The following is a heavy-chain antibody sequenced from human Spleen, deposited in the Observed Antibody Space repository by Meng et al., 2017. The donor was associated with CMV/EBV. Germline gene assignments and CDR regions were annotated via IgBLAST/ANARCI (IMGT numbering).Heavy chain of an antibody. D-gene: IGHD2-2*02. Sequence: GSLRLSCTVSDYSISNGYYWGWIRQPPGKGLEWIGNIYHSGNTHYNPSLKSRVTISVDTSKNQFSLKLNSVTAADTAVYYCARRYCISASCYRGFDYWGQGTLVTVSS. CDR3: ARRYCISASCYRGFDY. J-gene: IGHJ4*02. CDR2: IYHSGNT. V-gene: IGHV4-38-2*02. CDR1: DYSISNGYY.